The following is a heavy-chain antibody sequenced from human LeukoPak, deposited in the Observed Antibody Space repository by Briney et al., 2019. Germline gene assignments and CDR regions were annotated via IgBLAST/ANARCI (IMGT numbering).Heavy chain of an antibody. CDR3: ARTTVADAPFDY. CDR1: GYTFTSYY. D-gene: IGHD4-23*01. J-gene: IGHJ4*02. V-gene: IGHV1-46*01. CDR2: INPSGGST. Sequence: ASVKVSCKASGYTFTSYYMHWVRQAPGQGLEWMGIINPSGGSTSYAQKFQGRVTMTRDTSTSTAYMELSSLRSEDTAVYYCARTTVADAPFDYWGQGTLVTVSS.